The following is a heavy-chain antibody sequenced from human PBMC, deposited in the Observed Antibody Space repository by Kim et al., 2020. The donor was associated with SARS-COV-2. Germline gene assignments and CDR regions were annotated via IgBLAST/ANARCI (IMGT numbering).Heavy chain of an antibody. V-gene: IGHV3-48*02. J-gene: IGHJ5*02. CDR1: GLTFSTYS. Sequence: GGSLRLSCAASGLTFSTYSMNWVRQAPGKGLEWVSYISGSSATIYYADSVKGRFTISRDNALNSLYLQMNSLRDEDTAVYYCARDYSSSWGNWFDPWGQGTLVTVSS. CDR3: ARDYSSSWGNWFDP. D-gene: IGHD6-6*01. CDR2: ISGSSATI.